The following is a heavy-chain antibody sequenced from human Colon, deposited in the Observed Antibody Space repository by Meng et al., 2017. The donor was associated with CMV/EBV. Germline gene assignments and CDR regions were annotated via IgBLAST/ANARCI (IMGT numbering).Heavy chain of an antibody. CDR3: ASTGPLYGLYFCY. CDR2: TNEDGSDK. V-gene: IGHV3-7*01. Sequence: LRLSCAASGSSFSNSWMIWVRRAPGKGLEWVAKTNEDGSDKYYVDSVKGRFTIFRDNAKNSVYLQMNSLRAEDTAVYYCASTGPLYGLYFCYWGQGTLVTVSS. CDR1: GSSFSNSW. J-gene: IGHJ4*02. D-gene: IGHD2-8*01.